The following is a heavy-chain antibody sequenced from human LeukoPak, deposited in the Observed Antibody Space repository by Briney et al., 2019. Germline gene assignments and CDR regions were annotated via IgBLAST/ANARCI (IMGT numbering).Heavy chain of an antibody. CDR2: IYYSGST. CDR3: ARHEYSGSYYGLSWFDP. CDR1: GGSISSSGYY. V-gene: IGHV4-39*01. J-gene: IGHJ5*02. Sequence: SETLPLTCTVSGGSISSSGYYWGWIRQPPGKGLEWIASIYYSGSTYYNPSLKSRVTISVDTSKNQLSLKLSSLTAADTAVYYCARHEYSGSYYGLSWFDPWGQGTLVTVSS. D-gene: IGHD1-26*01.